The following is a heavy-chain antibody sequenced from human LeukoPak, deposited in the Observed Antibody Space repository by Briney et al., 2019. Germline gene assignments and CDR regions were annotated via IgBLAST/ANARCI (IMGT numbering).Heavy chain of an antibody. CDR1: GGSISSSSYY. V-gene: IGHV4-39*07. D-gene: IGHD2-15*01. Sequence: SETLSLTCTVSGGSISSSSYYWGWIRQPPGKGLEWIGSIYYSGSTYYNPSLKSRVTISVDASKNQFSLKLSSVTVADTAVYYCARDRGYCSGGSCEDYWGQGTLVTVPS. CDR2: IYYSGST. CDR3: ARDRGYCSGGSCEDY. J-gene: IGHJ4*02.